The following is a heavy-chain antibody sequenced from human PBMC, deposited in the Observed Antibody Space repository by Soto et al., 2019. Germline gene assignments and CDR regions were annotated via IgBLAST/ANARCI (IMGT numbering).Heavy chain of an antibody. D-gene: IGHD6-6*01. CDR1: GYTFTGYY. CDR2: INPNSGGT. CDR3: ARDLRTIAARQPDGDAFDI. Sequence: ASVKVSCKASGYTFTGYYMHWVRQAPGQGLEWMGWINPNSGGTNYAQKFQGWVTMTRDTSISTAYMELSRLRSDDTAVYYCARDLRTIAARQPDGDAFDIWGQGTMVTVSS. V-gene: IGHV1-2*04. J-gene: IGHJ3*02.